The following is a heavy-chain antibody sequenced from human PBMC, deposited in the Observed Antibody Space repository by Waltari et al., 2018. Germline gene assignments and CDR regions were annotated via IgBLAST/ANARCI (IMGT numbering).Heavy chain of an antibody. Sequence: EVQLLESGGGLVQPGGSLRLSCAASGFTFSSYAMSWVRQARGKGLEWVSVIYSGGSTYYADSVKGRFTISRDNSKNTLYLQMNSLRAEDTAVYYCAKVRRYNWNGGDYFDYWGQGTLVTVSS. J-gene: IGHJ4*02. D-gene: IGHD1-20*01. CDR2: IYSGGST. V-gene: IGHV3-23*03. CDR3: AKVRRYNWNGGDYFDY. CDR1: GFTFSSYA.